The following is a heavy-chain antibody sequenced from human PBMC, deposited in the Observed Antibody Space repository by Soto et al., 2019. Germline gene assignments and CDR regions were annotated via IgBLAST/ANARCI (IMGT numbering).Heavy chain of an antibody. CDR3: AKWDCSGGSCYSGSYYYYYYMDV. Sequence: GGSLRLSCAASGFTFSSYAMSWVRQAPGKGLEWVSAISGSGGSTYYADSVKGRFTISRDNSKNTLYLQMNSLRAEDTAVYYCAKWDCSGGSCYSGSYYYYYYMDVWDKGTTVTVSS. D-gene: IGHD2-15*01. J-gene: IGHJ6*03. V-gene: IGHV3-23*01. CDR1: GFTFSSYA. CDR2: ISGSGGST.